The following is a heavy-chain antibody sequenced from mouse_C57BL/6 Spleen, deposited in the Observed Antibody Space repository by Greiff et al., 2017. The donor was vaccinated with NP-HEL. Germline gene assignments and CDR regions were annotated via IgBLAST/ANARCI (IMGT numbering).Heavy chain of an antibody. CDR1: GYTFTSYW. J-gene: IGHJ1*03. V-gene: IGHV1-69*01. Sequence: QVQLKQPGAELVMPGASVKLSCKASGYTFTSYWMHWVKQRPGQGLEWIGEIDPSDSYTNYNQKFKGKSTLTVDKSSSTAYMQLSSLTSEDSAVYYCARRVYYGSSYCWYFDVWGTGTTVTVSS. CDR3: ARRVYYGSSYCWYFDV. CDR2: IDPSDSYT. D-gene: IGHD1-1*01.